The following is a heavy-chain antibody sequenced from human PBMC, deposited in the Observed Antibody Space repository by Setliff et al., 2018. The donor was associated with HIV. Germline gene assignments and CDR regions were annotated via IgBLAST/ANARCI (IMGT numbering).Heavy chain of an antibody. V-gene: IGHV4-34*01. CDR2: INHSGST. CDR3: AKVAVTGYCSTTSCQNWFDP. Sequence: SETLSLTCAVYGGSFSGYYWSWIRQPPGKGLEWIGEINHSGSTNYNPSLKGRVTISLDTSKNQFPLRLISVTAADTAVYYCAKVAVTGYCSTTSCQNWFDPWGQGTLVTVSS. J-gene: IGHJ5*02. D-gene: IGHD2-2*01. CDR1: GGSFSGYY.